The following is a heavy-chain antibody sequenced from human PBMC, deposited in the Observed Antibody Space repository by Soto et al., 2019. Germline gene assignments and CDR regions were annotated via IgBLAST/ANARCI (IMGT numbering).Heavy chain of an antibody. J-gene: IGHJ5*02. CDR1: GFTFSTYV. Sequence: QVQLVESGGGVVQPGRSLRLSCGASGFTFSTYVMHWVRQTPGKGLEWMALTSYDGRKMYYADSVKGRFTISRDNSKNTLYLEMNSLGAEDTARYYWARGGDWFDPWGQGTLVTVSS. CDR3: ARGGDWFDP. V-gene: IGHV3-30*04. CDR2: TSYDGRKM. D-gene: IGHD3-16*01.